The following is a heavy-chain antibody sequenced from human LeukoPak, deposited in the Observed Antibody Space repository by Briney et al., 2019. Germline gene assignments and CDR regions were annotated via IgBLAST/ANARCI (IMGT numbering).Heavy chain of an antibody. CDR2: INPSGGST. V-gene: IGHV1-46*01. D-gene: IGHD2-21*01. CDR1: GYTFTSYY. CDR3: ARDWGGEPSDY. J-gene: IGHJ4*02. Sequence: ASVTVSCKASGYTFTSYYMHWVRQAPGQGLEWMGIINPSGGSTSYAQKFQGRVTMTRDTSTSTVYMELSSLRSEDTAVYYCARDWGGEPSDYWGQGTLVTVSS.